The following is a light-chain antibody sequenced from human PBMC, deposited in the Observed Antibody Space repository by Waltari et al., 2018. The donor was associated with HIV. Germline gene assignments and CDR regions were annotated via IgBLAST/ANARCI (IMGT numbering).Light chain of an antibody. Sequence: QSALTQPASVSGSPGQSITISCTGTSSDVGGYNYVSWHQQHPGKAPKVMIYDVSKRPSGVSDRFSGSKSGNTASLTISGLQAEDEADYYCSSYTSSSTWVFGGGTKLTVL. V-gene: IGLV2-14*01. CDR2: DVS. CDR1: SSDVGGYNY. CDR3: SSYTSSSTWV. J-gene: IGLJ3*02.